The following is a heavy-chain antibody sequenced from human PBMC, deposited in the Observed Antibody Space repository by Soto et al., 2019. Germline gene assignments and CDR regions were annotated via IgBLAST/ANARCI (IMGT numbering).Heavy chain of an antibody. Sequence: QLQLQESGPGLVKPSETLSLTCTVSGGSISSSSYYWGWIRQPPGKGLEWIGSIYYSGSTYYNPSLKSRVTISVDTSKNQFSLKLSSVTAADTAVYYCARLGYSSSIDYWGQGTLVTVSS. J-gene: IGHJ4*02. CDR3: ARLGYSSSIDY. CDR2: IYYSGST. D-gene: IGHD6-6*01. V-gene: IGHV4-39*01. CDR1: GGSISSSSYY.